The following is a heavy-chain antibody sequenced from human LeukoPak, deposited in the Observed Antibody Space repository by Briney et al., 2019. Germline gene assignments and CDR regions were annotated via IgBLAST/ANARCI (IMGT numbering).Heavy chain of an antibody. J-gene: IGHJ4*02. D-gene: IGHD3-22*01. Sequence: GGSLRLSCAASGFTFSSYWMSWVRQAPGNGLEWVANIKQDGSEKYYVDSVKGRFTISRDNAKNSLYLQMNSLRAEDTAVYYCARGAWYYDSSGYYDYWGQGTLVTVSS. V-gene: IGHV3-7*01. CDR3: ARGAWYYDSSGYYDY. CDR2: IKQDGSEK. CDR1: GFTFSSYW.